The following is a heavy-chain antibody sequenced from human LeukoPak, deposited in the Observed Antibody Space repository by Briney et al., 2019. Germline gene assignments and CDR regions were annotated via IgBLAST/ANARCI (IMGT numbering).Heavy chain of an antibody. Sequence: GGFLRLSCAASGFTFSSYGMHWVRQAPGKGLEWVALMAGDGSSIYYADSVKGRFTISRDNSKNTVYLQMNSLRPEDTAVYYCAKAAVYSKRWTPFDDWGRGTLVTVSS. CDR2: MAGDGSSI. J-gene: IGHJ4*02. D-gene: IGHD1-26*01. V-gene: IGHV3-30*02. CDR1: GFTFSSYG. CDR3: AKAAVYSKRWTPFDD.